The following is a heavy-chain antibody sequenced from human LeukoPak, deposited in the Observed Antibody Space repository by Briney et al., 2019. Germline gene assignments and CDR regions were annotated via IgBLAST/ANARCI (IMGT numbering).Heavy chain of an antibody. D-gene: IGHD7-27*01. Sequence: GGSLRLSCAASAFTFSNYWMSWVRQAPGKGLDWVANINQDGSDKYYVDSVKGRFTISRDNAKNSLYLQMNSLRAEDTAVYYCARADWGSVDYWGQGTLVTVSS. CDR2: INQDGSDK. CDR1: AFTFSNYW. V-gene: IGHV3-7*01. J-gene: IGHJ4*02. CDR3: ARADWGSVDY.